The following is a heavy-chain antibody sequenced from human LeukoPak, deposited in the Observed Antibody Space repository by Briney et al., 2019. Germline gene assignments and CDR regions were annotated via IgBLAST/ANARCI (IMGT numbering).Heavy chain of an antibody. D-gene: IGHD1-26*01. CDR3: ARGGGFSFGAQSYYQLSL. J-gene: IGHJ4*02. CDR1: GYTFTSYD. V-gene: IGHV1-8*01. Sequence: ASVKVSCKASGYTFTSYDIHWVRQDSGRGLDYLGWMNPNSGKTGYTQKFRGRFSMTRDTSISTAYLELNSLTSEDTAVYYCARGGGFSFGAQSYYQLSLWGQGTLVTVSS. CDR2: MNPNSGKT.